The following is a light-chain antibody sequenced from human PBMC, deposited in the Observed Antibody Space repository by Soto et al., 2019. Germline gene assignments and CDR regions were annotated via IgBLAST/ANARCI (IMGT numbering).Light chain of an antibody. Sequence: EIVLTQSPGTLSLSPGERGTLSCRASQSLSVNLAWYQRKPGQAPRLLIHRTSIRASGVPDRFSGSGAGTEFSLTISSLQSEDFAIYYCQQYNNWPETFGQGTKVDIK. J-gene: IGKJ1*01. CDR2: RTS. V-gene: IGKV3-15*01. CDR3: QQYNNWPET. CDR1: QSLSVN.